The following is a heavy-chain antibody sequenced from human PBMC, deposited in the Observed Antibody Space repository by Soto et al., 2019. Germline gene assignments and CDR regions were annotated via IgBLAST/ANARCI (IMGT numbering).Heavy chain of an antibody. V-gene: IGHV2-5*02. D-gene: IGHD3-10*01. Sequence: QITLKESGPALVKPTQTLTLTCNFSGFSLSTSGMAVGWIRQPPGKALEWVSLIYWDDDKRYSPSLKSRVVVTKDTSKNQVVLTMTNVDPADTATYYCARSAYYGSGKYAGFGVWGQGTRVTVS. CDR1: GFSLSTSGMA. J-gene: IGHJ3*01. CDR2: IYWDDDK. CDR3: ARSAYYGSGKYAGFGV.